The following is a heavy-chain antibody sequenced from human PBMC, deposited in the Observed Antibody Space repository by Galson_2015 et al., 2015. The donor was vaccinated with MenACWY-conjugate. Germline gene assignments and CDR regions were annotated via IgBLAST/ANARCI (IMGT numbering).Heavy chain of an antibody. CDR1: GFTFNNYW. Sequence: SLRLSCAASGFTFNNYWMNWVRQAPGKGLVWVSLISPSGSVANYADTVKGRFTLSRDNAKNTLYLQMNSLRGDDTAVYYCTRGVVGSARFDYWGQGTLVTVSS. J-gene: IGHJ4*02. D-gene: IGHD3-10*01. CDR2: ISPSGSVA. CDR3: TRGVVGSARFDY. V-gene: IGHV3-74*01.